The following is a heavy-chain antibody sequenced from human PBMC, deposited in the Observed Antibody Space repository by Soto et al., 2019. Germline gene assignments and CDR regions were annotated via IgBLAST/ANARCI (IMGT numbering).Heavy chain of an antibody. V-gene: IGHV4-59*01. Sequence: SETLSLTCTVSGGSISSYYWSWIRQPPGKGLEWIGYIYYSGSTNYNPSLKSRVTISVDTSKNQFSLKLSSVTAADTAVYYCARVSRLYYYDSSYYFDYWGQGTLVTVSS. D-gene: IGHD3-22*01. J-gene: IGHJ4*02. CDR1: GGSISSYY. CDR2: IYYSGST. CDR3: ARVSRLYYYDSSYYFDY.